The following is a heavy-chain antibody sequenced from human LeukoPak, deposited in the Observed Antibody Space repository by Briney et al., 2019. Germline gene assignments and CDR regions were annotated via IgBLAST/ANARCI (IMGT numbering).Heavy chain of an antibody. J-gene: IGHJ4*02. Sequence: PGGSLRLSCAASGFTFNSYSMNRVRQAPGKGLEWVSYIDSSSSTIYYADSVKGRFTISRDYAKNSLFLQMNSLRDEDTAAYYCARVAYGDLDLDYWGQGTLVTVSS. V-gene: IGHV3-48*02. CDR1: GFTFNSYS. D-gene: IGHD4-17*01. CDR2: IDSSSSTI. CDR3: ARVAYGDLDLDY.